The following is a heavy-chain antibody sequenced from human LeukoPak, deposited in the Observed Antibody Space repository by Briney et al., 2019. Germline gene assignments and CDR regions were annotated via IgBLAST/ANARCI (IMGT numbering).Heavy chain of an antibody. V-gene: IGHV3-9*01. CDR3: AKRIQSAMATGY. J-gene: IGHJ4*02. Sequence: PGGSLRLSCAASGFTFSSYAMHWVRQAPGKGLEWVSGISWNSGSIGYADSVKGRFTISRDNAKNTLYLQMNSLRAEDTAVYYCAKRIQSAMATGYWGQGTLVTVSS. CDR1: GFTFSSYA. D-gene: IGHD5-18*01. CDR2: ISWNSGSI.